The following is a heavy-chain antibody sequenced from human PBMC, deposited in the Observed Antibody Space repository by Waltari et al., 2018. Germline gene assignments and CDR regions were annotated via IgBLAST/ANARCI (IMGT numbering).Heavy chain of an antibody. J-gene: IGHJ6*03. Sequence: QLQLQESGPGLVKPSEPLSLTCTVSGGSISSSSYYWGWIRQPPGKGLEWIGSIYYSGITYYNPSLKSRVTISVDTSKNQFSLKLSSVTAADTAVYYCARLDGDFWSGKKYYMDVWGKGTTVTVSS. D-gene: IGHD3-3*01. V-gene: IGHV4-39*01. CDR2: IYYSGIT. CDR3: ARLDGDFWSGKKYYMDV. CDR1: GGSISSSSYY.